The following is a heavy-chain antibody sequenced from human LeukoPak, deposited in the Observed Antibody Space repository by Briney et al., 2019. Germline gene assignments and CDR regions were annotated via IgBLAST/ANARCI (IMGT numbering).Heavy chain of an antibody. Sequence: GRSLRLSCAASGFTFSSYGMHWVRQAPGKGLEWVAVISYDGSNKYYADSVKGRFTISRDNSKNTLYLQMNSLRAEDTAVYYCARDRGGYSYGALDYWGQGTLVTVSS. CDR1: GFTFSSYG. D-gene: IGHD5-18*01. CDR2: ISYDGSNK. V-gene: IGHV3-30*03. J-gene: IGHJ4*02. CDR3: ARDRGGYSYGALDY.